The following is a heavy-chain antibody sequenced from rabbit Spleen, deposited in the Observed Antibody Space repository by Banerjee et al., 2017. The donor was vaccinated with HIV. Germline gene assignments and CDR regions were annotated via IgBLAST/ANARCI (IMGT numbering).Heavy chain of an antibody. V-gene: IGHV1S45*01. J-gene: IGHJ4*01. CDR3: ARGLITYWGAFKL. Sequence: QEQLVESGGGLVKPGASLTLTCTASGFDFSSGYDMCWVRQAPGKGPEWIACIDVGSCSTYYASWAKGRFTISKTSSTTVTLQVTSLTAADTATYFCARGLITYWGAFKLWGPGTLVTVS. D-gene: IGHD1-1*01. CDR2: IDVGSCST. CDR1: GFDFSSGYD.